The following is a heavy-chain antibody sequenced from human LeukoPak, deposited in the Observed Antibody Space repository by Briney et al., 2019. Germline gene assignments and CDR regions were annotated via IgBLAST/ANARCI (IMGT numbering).Heavy chain of an antibody. CDR3: ARGDSSGWVDY. CDR1: GYTFTGYY. CDR2: INPNSGGT. J-gene: IGHJ4*02. D-gene: IGHD6-19*01. V-gene: IGHV1-2*02. Sequence: ASVTVSFKASGYTFTGYYMHWVRQAPGQGVEWMGWINPNSGGTNYAQKFQGRVTMTRDTSISTAYMELSRLRSDDTAVYYCARGDSSGWVDYWGQGTLVTVSS.